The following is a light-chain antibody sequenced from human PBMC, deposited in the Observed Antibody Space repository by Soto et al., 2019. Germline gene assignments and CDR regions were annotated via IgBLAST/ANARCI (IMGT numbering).Light chain of an antibody. Sequence: DIQMTQSPSSLSASVGDRVTITCRASQGIDNHLAWFQQKPGKAPMSLIYAASSLQSGVPSKFSGSRSGTDFTLTISSLQPEDFATYYCQQYNTYPHTFGGGTKVDIK. CDR1: QGIDNH. V-gene: IGKV1-16*02. J-gene: IGKJ4*01. CDR3: QQYNTYPHT. CDR2: AAS.